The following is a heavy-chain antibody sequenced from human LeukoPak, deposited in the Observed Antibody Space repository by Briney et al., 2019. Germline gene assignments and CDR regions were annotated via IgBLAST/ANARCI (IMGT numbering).Heavy chain of an antibody. Sequence: GGSLRLSCAASGFTVSSNYMSWVRQAPGKGLEWVSVIYSGGSTYYADSVKGRFTISRDNSKNTLYLQMNSLRAEDTAVYYCAKTVRFGELQDYWGQGTLVTVSS. CDR1: GFTVSSNY. V-gene: IGHV3-66*01. J-gene: IGHJ4*02. CDR3: AKTVRFGELQDY. CDR2: IYSGGST. D-gene: IGHD3-10*01.